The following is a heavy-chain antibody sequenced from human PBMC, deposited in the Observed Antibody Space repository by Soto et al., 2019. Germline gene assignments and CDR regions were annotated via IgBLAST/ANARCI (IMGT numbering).Heavy chain of an antibody. D-gene: IGHD2-2*01. CDR1: GYTFTSYD. V-gene: IGHV1-8*01. CDR2: MNPNSGNT. J-gene: IGHJ3*02. Sequence: ASVKVSCKASGYTFTSYDINWVRQATGQGLEWMGWMNPNSGNTGYAQKFQGRVTMTRNTSISTAYMELSSLRSEDTAVYYCARKGYCSSPSCDDAFDIWGQGTMVTVAS. CDR3: ARKGYCSSPSCDDAFDI.